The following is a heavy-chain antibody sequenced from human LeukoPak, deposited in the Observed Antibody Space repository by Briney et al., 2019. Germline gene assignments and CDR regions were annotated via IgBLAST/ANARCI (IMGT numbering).Heavy chain of an antibody. CDR3: ARGNFLDAFHI. J-gene: IGHJ3*02. CDR2: IYYTGNT. Sequence: SETVSLTCTVSGGSKSSHHWSWIRQPPGKGLEWIGYIYYTGNTNYSPSLKSRVTISVDTSKNQFSLKLSSVPAADTAVYYCARGNFLDAFHIWGQGTMVTVSS. V-gene: IGHV4-59*11. D-gene: IGHD2/OR15-2a*01. CDR1: GGSKSSHH.